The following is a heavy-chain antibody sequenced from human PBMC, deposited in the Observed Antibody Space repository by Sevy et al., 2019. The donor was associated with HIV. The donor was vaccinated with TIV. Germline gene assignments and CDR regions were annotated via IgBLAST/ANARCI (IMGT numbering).Heavy chain of an antibody. CDR2: INPSGGST. CDR3: ARDLIYSGAGPGFWSGYSSGGMDV. CDR1: GYTFTSYY. D-gene: IGHD3-3*01. J-gene: IGHJ6*02. V-gene: IGHV1-46*01. Sequence: ASVKVSCKASGYTFTSYYMHWVRQAPGQGLEWMGIINPSGGSTSYAQKFQGRVTMTRDTSTSTVYMGLSSLRSEDTAVYYCARDLIYSGAGPGFWSGYSSGGMDVWGQGTTVTVSS.